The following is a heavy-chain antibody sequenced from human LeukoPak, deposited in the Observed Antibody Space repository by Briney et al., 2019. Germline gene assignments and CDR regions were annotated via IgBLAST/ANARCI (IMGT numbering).Heavy chain of an antibody. CDR2: IINSGVST. V-gene: IGHV3-23*01. Sequence: GTLSLTCAVSGGSISSSDWWSWVRQAPGKGLEWVSEIINSGVSTYLADSVQGRFTISRDDSVNTLYLQMSRLRAEDTAVYFCAKRRDGYNSGAFDIWGQGTMVTVSS. D-gene: IGHD5-24*01. CDR1: GGSISSSD. CDR3: AKRRDGYNSGAFDI. J-gene: IGHJ3*02.